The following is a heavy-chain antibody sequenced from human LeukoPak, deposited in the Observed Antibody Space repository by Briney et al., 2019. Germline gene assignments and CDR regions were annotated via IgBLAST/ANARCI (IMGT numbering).Heavy chain of an antibody. J-gene: IGHJ6*02. Sequence: SVKVSCKASGGTFSSYAISWVRQAPGQGLEWMGGNIPIFGTANYAQKFQGRVTITADESTSTAYMELSSLRSEDTAVYYCARELVGYYDSSGYEGYGMDVWGQGTTVTVSS. D-gene: IGHD3-22*01. CDR1: GGTFSSYA. CDR2: NIPIFGTA. V-gene: IGHV1-69*13. CDR3: ARELVGYYDSSGYEGYGMDV.